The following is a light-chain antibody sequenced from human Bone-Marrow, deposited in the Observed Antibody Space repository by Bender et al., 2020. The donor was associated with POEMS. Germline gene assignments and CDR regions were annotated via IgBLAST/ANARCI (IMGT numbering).Light chain of an antibody. CDR3: CSYTTTPTVV. CDR1: NSDIGGSHF. J-gene: IGLJ2*01. V-gene: IGLV2-14*01. Sequence: QSALTQPASVSGSPGQSITISCTGSNSDIGGSHFVSWYQQHPGTAPRLMIYDVYHRPSGISTRFSGSKSGNTASLTISGLRDEDEADYYCCSYTTTPTVVFGGGTKLTVL. CDR2: DVY.